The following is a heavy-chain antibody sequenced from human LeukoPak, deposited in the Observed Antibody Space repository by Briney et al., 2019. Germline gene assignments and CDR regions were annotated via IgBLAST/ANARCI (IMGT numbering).Heavy chain of an antibody. V-gene: IGHV4-4*07. Sequence: SETLSLTCTVSGGSISSYYWSWIRQPAGRGLEWIGRLYTSGSTYYNPSLKSRVTMSLDTSKNQFSLKLSSVTAADTAVYYCAREDPYYDYVWGSYRYGYYFDYWGQGTLVTVSS. D-gene: IGHD3-16*02. CDR1: GGSISSYY. J-gene: IGHJ4*02. CDR3: AREDPYYDYVWGSYRYGYYFDY. CDR2: LYTSGST.